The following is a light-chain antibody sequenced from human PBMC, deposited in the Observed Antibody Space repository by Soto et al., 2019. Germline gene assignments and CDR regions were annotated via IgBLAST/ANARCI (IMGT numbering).Light chain of an antibody. CDR2: DVS. CDR1: SSDVGGHNY. Sequence: QSALTQPASVSGSPGQSITISCTGTSSDVGGHNYVSWYQQYPGKVPKLMSYDVSNRPSGVSNRFSGSKSGNTASLTISGVQAEDEADYYCSSYTSSPMSVVFGGGTKLTVL. CDR3: SSYTSSPMSVV. V-gene: IGLV2-14*01. J-gene: IGLJ2*01.